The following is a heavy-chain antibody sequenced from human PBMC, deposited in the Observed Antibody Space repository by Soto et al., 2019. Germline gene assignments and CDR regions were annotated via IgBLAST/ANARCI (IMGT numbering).Heavy chain of an antibody. CDR2: IRSKAYGGTT. D-gene: IGHD3-3*01. V-gene: IGHV3-49*03. CDR3: TRYPGTVQFWSGYYTGPAFDI. J-gene: IGHJ3*02. Sequence: HPGGSLRLSCTASGFTFGDYAMSWFRQAPGKGLEWVGFIRSKAYGGTTEYAASVKGRFTISRDDSKSIAYLQMNSLKTEDTAVYYCTRYPGTVQFWSGYYTGPAFDIWGQGTMVTVSS. CDR1: GFTFGDYA.